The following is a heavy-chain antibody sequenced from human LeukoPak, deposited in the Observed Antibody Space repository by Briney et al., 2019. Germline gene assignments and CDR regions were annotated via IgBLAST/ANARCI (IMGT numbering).Heavy chain of an antibody. CDR2: IYYSGST. J-gene: IGHJ3*02. Sequence: NPSETLSLTCTVSGGSISSYYWNWIRQPPGKGLEWIGYIYYSGSTNYNPSLKSRVTISLDTSKNQFSLNLTSVTAADTAVYYCARATDLVRGVVGAFDIWGQGTLVTVSS. V-gene: IGHV4-59*01. CDR3: ARATDLVRGVVGAFDI. D-gene: IGHD3-10*01. CDR1: GGSISSYY.